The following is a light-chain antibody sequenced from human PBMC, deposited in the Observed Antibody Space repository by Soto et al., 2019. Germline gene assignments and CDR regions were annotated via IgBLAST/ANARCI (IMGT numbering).Light chain of an antibody. CDR3: CSYAGRDVV. CDR2: EVS. J-gene: IGLJ2*01. CDR1: SSDVGSYNL. V-gene: IGLV2-23*02. Sequence: QSALTQPASVSGSPGQSITISCTGTSSDVGSYNLVSWYQQHPGKAPKLMISEVSKRPSGVSNRFSGSKSGNTASLTISGLQTEDEADYYCCSYAGRDVVFGGGTKLTVL.